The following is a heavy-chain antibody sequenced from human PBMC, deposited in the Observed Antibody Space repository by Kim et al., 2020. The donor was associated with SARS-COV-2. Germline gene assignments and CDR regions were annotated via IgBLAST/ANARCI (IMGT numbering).Heavy chain of an antibody. CDR2: MNPNSGNT. D-gene: IGHD6-13*01. CDR3: ARGYSSSWYATEYYYYYGMDV. V-gene: IGHV1-8*01. Sequence: ASVKVSCKASGYTFTSYDINWVRQATAQGLEWMGWMNPNSGNTGDAQKCQGRVTKTRNTSISKAHMELSSLRSEDTAVYYWARGYSSSWYATEYYYYYGMDVLGQGATVPVSP. CDR1: GYTFTSYD. J-gene: IGHJ6*01.